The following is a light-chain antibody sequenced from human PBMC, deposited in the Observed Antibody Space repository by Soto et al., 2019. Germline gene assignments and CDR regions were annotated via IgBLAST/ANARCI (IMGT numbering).Light chain of an antibody. CDR3: QQYGSSPEYP. CDR1: QSVSSSY. Sequence: EIVLTQSPGTLSLSPGERATLSCRASQSVSSSYLAWYQQKPGQAPRLLIYGASSRATGIPDRFSGSGSGTDFTLTISRLEPDDFAVYYCQQYGSSPEYPFGQGTKLEIK. J-gene: IGKJ2*01. V-gene: IGKV3-20*01. CDR2: GAS.